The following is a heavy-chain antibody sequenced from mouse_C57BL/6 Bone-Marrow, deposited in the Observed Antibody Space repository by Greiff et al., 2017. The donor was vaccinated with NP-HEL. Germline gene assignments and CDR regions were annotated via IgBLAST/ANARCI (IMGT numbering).Heavy chain of an antibody. J-gene: IGHJ3*01. CDR1: GYTFTSYW. V-gene: IGHV1-64*01. CDR2: IHPNSGST. D-gene: IGHD1-1*01. CDR3: ATGSHWFAY. Sequence: VQRVESGAELVKPGASVKLSCKASGYTFTSYWMHWVKQRPGQGLEWIGMIHPNSGSTNYNEKFKSKATLTVDKSSSTAYMQLSSLTSEDSAVYYCATGSHWFAYWGQGTLVTVSA.